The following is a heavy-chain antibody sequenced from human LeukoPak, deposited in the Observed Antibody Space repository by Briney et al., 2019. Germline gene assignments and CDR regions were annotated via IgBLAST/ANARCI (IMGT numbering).Heavy chain of an antibody. CDR1: GFTFSTYA. J-gene: IGHJ4*02. D-gene: IGHD1-26*01. CDR2: ISYDGSNK. V-gene: IGHV3-30-3*01. CDR3: ARDSGAGGSYSYLDY. Sequence: GGSLRLSCAASGFTFSTYAMHCVRQAPGKGLEWVALISYDGSNKYYADSVKGRFTISRDNSKNTLYLQMNSLRAEDTAVYYCARDSGAGGSYSYLDYWGQGTLVTVSS.